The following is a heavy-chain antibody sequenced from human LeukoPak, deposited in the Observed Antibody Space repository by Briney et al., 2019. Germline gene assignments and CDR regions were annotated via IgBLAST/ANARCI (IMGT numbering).Heavy chain of an antibody. V-gene: IGHV1-2*02. CDR1: GYTFSISY. J-gene: IGHJ5*02. D-gene: IGHD4-23*01. CDR2: INPNSGCT. CDR3: SPDNAVEDTAWWFDP. Sequence: ASETVSCKATGYTFSISYMNWVRQATGQGLERRVWINPNSGCTNYTQKFQCRVTMTRNTSISTAYKELSRLKSDDTAVKSRSPDNAVEDTAWWFDPWGQGNLVTVSA.